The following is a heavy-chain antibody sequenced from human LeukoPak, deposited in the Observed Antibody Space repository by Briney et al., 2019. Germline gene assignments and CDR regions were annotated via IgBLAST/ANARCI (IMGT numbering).Heavy chain of an antibody. J-gene: IGHJ5*02. Sequence: GESLKISCKASGYSFTNYWIGWVRQMPGEGLEWMGIIHPGDSDTRYNPSFRGQVTISVDKSINTAYLQWSSLKASDTAIYYCARQGSSGNWFDPWGQGTLVTVSS. CDR2: IHPGDSDT. D-gene: IGHD6-25*01. V-gene: IGHV5-51*01. CDR3: ARQGSSGNWFDP. CDR1: GYSFTNYW.